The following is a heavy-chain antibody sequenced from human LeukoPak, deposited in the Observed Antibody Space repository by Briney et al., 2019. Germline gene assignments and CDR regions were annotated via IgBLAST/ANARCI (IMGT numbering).Heavy chain of an antibody. CDR1: GFSLFSYS. CDR2: ISGNTSYI. CDR3: ARVKGVGGSYFDY. V-gene: IGHV3-21*01. Sequence: AGGSLRLSCVGSGFSLFSYSINWVRQAPGKGLEWVSSISGNTSYIYYADSVKGRFTISRDNAKNSLYLQMNSLRAEDTAVYYCARVKGVGGSYFDYWGQGTLVTVSS. J-gene: IGHJ4*02.